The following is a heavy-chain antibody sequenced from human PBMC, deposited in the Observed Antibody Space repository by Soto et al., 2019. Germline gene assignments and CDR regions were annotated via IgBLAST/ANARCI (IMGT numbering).Heavy chain of an antibody. CDR1: GFTVSSNY. V-gene: IGHV3-66*01. D-gene: IGHD3-3*01. Sequence: PGGSLRLSCAASGFTVSSNYMSWVRQAPGKGLEWVSVIYSGGSTHYADSVKGRFTISRDNSKNTLYLQMNSLRAEDTAVYYCARTNYDFWSGYYFWFDPWGQGTLVTVSS. CDR3: ARTNYDFWSGYYFWFDP. CDR2: IYSGGST. J-gene: IGHJ5*02.